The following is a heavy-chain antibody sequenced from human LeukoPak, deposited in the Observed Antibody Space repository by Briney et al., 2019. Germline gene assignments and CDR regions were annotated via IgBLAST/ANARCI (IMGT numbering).Heavy chain of an antibody. CDR2: INPSGGST. CDR3: ARSTGGNDFDY. V-gene: IGHV1-46*01. CDR1: GYTFTSYY. Sequence: ASVKVSCKASGYTFTSYYMHWVRQAPGQGLEWMGIINPSGGSTSYAQKFQGRVTMTRDTSTSTVYMELSRLRSDDTAVYYCARSTGGNDFDYWGQGTLVTVSS. D-gene: IGHD5/OR15-5a*01. J-gene: IGHJ4*02.